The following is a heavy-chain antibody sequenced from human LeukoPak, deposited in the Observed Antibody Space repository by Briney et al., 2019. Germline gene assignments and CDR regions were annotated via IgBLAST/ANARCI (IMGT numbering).Heavy chain of an antibody. Sequence: SETLSLTCAVYGGSFSGYYWSWIRQPPGKGLEWIGEINHSGSTNYNPSLKSRVTISVDTSKNQFSLKVSSVTAADTAVYHCARQRPTGTTSRIGYFQHWGQGTLVTVSA. J-gene: IGHJ1*01. CDR3: ARQRPTGTTSRIGYFQH. D-gene: IGHD1-1*01. V-gene: IGHV4-34*01. CDR1: GGSFSGYY. CDR2: INHSGST.